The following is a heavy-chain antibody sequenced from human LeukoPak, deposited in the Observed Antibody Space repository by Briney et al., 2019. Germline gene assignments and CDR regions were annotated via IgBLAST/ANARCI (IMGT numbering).Heavy chain of an antibody. CDR1: GYSFTSYS. Sequence: MHGESLKISCKCSGYSFTSYSIGWVRQMPGKGLEWMGIIYPGDSDTRYSPSFQGHVTISADKSISTAYLQWSSLKASDTAMYYCARHPAYDFWGQGSLVTVSS. V-gene: IGHV5-51*01. CDR2: IYPGDSDT. D-gene: IGHD3-16*01. J-gene: IGHJ4*02. CDR3: ARHPAYDF.